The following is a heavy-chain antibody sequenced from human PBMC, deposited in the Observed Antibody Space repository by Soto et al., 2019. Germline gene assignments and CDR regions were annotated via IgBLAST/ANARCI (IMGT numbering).Heavy chain of an antibody. CDR3: ARDYYGSGAGGYYYGMDV. D-gene: IGHD3-10*01. CDR1: GFTFSSYA. CDR2: ISYDGSNK. V-gene: IGHV3-30-3*01. J-gene: IGHJ6*02. Sequence: GGSLRLSCAASGFTFSSYAMHWVRQAPGKGLEWVAVISYDGSNKYYADSVKGRFTISRDNSKNTLYLQMNSLRAEDTAVYYCARDYYGSGAGGYYYGMDVWGQGTTVTVSS.